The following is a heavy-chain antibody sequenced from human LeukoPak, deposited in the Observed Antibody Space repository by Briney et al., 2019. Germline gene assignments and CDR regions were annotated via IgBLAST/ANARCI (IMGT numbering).Heavy chain of an antibody. J-gene: IGHJ6*03. CDR3: AKDYCSSTSCYASPYYYYMDV. V-gene: IGHV3-23*01. CDR1: GFTFSNYA. CDR2: ITGSGGST. Sequence: GGSLRLSCAASGFTFSNYAMSWVRQAPGAGLEWVSVITGSGGSTYYADSARGRFTISRDNSKNTLYLQMNSLRAEDTAVYYCAKDYCSSTSCYASPYYYYMDVWGKGTTVTVSS. D-gene: IGHD2-2*01.